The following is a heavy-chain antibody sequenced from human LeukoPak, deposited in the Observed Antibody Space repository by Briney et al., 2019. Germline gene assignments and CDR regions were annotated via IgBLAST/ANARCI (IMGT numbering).Heavy chain of an antibody. CDR1: GFTVSSNY. CDR3: ARDRSDPFDY. J-gene: IGHJ4*02. V-gene: IGHV3-7*01. Sequence: GGSLRLSCAASGFTVSSNYMSWVRQAPGKGLEWVANIKQDGSEKYYVDSVKGRFTISRDNAKNSLYLQMNSPRAEDTAVYYCARDRSDPFDYWGQGTLVTVSS. CDR2: IKQDGSEK.